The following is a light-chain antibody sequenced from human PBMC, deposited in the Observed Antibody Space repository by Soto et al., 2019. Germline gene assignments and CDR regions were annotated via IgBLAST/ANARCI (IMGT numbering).Light chain of an antibody. V-gene: IGKV3-15*01. CDR1: QSVSSN. J-gene: IGKJ1*01. CDR3: QQYHIWWT. CDR2: GAS. Sequence: EIVMTQSPATLSVARGERATLSGRASQSVSSNLAWYQQKPGQAPRLLIYGASTRATGIPARFSGGGSGTEFTLTISSLQSEDFAVYYCQQYHIWWTFGQGTKGDIK.